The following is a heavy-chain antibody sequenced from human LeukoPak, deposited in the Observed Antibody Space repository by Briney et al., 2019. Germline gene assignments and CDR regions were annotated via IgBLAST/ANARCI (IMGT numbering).Heavy chain of an antibody. V-gene: IGHV3-30-3*01. CDR1: GFTFSSYA. CDR2: ISYDGSNK. D-gene: IGHD6-19*01. CDR3: AAGKWLDGLSA. J-gene: IGHJ1*01. Sequence: GGSLRLSCAASGFTFSSYAMHWVRQAPGKGLEWVAVISYDGSNKYYADSVKGRFTISRDNSENTVYLQMNSLRAEDTAVYYCAAGKWLDGLSAWSQGTLVTVSS.